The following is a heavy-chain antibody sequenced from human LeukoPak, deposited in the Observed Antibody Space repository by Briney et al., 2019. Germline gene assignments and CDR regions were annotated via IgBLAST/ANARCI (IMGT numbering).Heavy chain of an antibody. V-gene: IGHV3-23*01. Sequence: GGSLRLSCAASGFTFSSYAMSWVRQAPGKGLEWLSAISAGGDLTFHADSLKGRFTIYRDNSKNTLYLQMDSLRAEDTAVYYCAKSLFTSAAGSGRASDIWGQGTMVTVSS. CDR3: AKSLFTSAAGSGRASDI. CDR1: GFTFSSYA. CDR2: ISAGGDLT. J-gene: IGHJ3*02. D-gene: IGHD3-10*01.